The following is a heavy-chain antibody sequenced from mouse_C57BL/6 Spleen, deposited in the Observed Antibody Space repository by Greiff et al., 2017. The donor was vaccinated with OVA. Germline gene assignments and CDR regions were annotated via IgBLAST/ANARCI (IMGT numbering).Heavy chain of an antibody. CDR3: ARYGSSSPYWCFDV. CDR1: GYTFTSYW. D-gene: IGHD1-1*01. Sequence: VQLQQPGAELVMPGASVKLSCKASGYTFTSYWMHWVKQRPGQGLEWIGGIDPSDSYNNYNQKLKGKSTLTVDKSSSTAYMQLSSLTSEDSAVYYCARYGSSSPYWCFDVWGTGTTVTVSS. J-gene: IGHJ1*03. CDR2: IDPSDSYN. V-gene: IGHV1-69*01.